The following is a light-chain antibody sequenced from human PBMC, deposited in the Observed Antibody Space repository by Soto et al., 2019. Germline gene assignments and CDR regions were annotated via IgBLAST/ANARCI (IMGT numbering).Light chain of an antibody. V-gene: IGLV2-14*01. CDR1: SSDVGAYNY. CDR2: DVS. J-gene: IGLJ1*01. Sequence: QSALTQPASVSGSPGQSITISCTGTSSDVGAYNYVSWYQQHPGKAPKLMIYDVSNRPSGVSYRFSASKSGNTASLPTSGLQAEDEDDYYCSSYTRSSTLYVFGTGTKLTVL. CDR3: SSYTRSSTLYV.